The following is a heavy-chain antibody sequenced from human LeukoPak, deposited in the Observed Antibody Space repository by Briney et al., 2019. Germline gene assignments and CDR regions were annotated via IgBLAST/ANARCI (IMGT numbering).Heavy chain of an antibody. CDR2: IYYTGTT. CDR1: GDSTNTYF. J-gene: IGHJ4*02. Sequence: SETLSLTCTMSGDSTNTYFWSWIRQPPGKGLEWIGYIYYTGTTNYNPSLRSRVTISVDTSKNQFSLRLSSVTAADTAVYYCASKSSDHGELRFDYWGQGTLVTVSS. V-gene: IGHV4-59*01. CDR3: ASKSSDHGELRFDY. D-gene: IGHD4-17*01.